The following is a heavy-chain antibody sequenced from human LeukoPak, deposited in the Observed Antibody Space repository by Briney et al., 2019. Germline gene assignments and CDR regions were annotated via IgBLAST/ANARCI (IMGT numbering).Heavy chain of an antibody. CDR2: IYSGGST. Sequence: GGSLRLSCAASGFTVSSNYTSWVRQAPGKGLEWVSVIYSGGSTYYADSVKGRFTISRDNSKNTLYLQMNSLRAEDTAVYYCASISYYYGMDVWGQGTTVTVSS. CDR1: GFTVSSNY. V-gene: IGHV3-66*01. J-gene: IGHJ6*02. CDR3: ASISYYYGMDV.